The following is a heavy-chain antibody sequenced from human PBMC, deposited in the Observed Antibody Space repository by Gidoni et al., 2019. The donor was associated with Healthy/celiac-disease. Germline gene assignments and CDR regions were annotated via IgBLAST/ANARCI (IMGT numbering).Heavy chain of an antibody. Sequence: EVPLGESGGGLVQPGRSLRLCCAASGVTCAAYAMHWVPQAPGKGLEWVSGISWTSGTLGYADSVKGRLTISRDNAKTSLYLQMNRLRAEDTALYYCAKDFPRNGDYYYYYMDVWGKGTTVTVSS. V-gene: IGHV3-9*01. CDR2: ISWTSGTL. CDR3: AKDFPRNGDYYYYYMDV. J-gene: IGHJ6*03. CDR1: GVTCAAYA. D-gene: IGHD4-17*01.